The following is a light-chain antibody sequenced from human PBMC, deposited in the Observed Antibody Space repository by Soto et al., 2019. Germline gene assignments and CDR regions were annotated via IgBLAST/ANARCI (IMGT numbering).Light chain of an antibody. CDR1: QSVLYSSNNKNY. V-gene: IGKV4-1*01. Sequence: DIVMTQSPDSLAVSLGERATINCKSSQSVLYSSNNKNYLAWYQQKPGQPPKLLIYWASTRESGVPDRFSGSGSGTDFTLTITSLQAEDVAVYYCQQYYSTPRTFAQGT. J-gene: IGKJ1*01. CDR2: WAS. CDR3: QQYYSTPRT.